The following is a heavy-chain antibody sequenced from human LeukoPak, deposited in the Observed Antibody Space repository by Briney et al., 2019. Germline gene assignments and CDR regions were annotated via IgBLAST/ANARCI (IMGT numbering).Heavy chain of an antibody. CDR3: ARGDLYSYGPGGY. CDR1: GGSIGSPSYY. V-gene: IGHV4-39*07. D-gene: IGHD5-18*01. J-gene: IGHJ4*02. CDR2: VSGSGST. Sequence: SETLSLTCSVSGGSIGSPSYYWTWIRQPAGKGLEWIGRVSGSGSTNYNPPLKSRVTISVDTSKNQFSLKLSPVTAADTAVYYCARGDLYSYGPGGYWGQGTLVTVSS.